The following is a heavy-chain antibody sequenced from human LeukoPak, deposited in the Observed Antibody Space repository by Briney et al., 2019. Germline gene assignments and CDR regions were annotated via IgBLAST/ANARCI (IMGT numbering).Heavy chain of an antibody. V-gene: IGHV3-7*03. CDR3: AREAY. CDR2: VKEDGSQK. J-gene: IGHJ4*02. Sequence: GGSLRLSCAASGFTFSRYWMSWVRQAPGKGLGWVASVKEDGSQKNYADTVEGRFTISRDNAKKSLVLQMNSLRVEDTAIYYCAREAYWGPGTLVTVSS. CDR1: GFTFSRYW.